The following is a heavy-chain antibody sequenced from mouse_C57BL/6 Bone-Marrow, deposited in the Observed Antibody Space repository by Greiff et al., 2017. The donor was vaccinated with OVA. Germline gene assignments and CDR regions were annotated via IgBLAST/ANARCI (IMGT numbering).Heavy chain of an antibody. CDR3: ARTPTVVAYYDAMDY. D-gene: IGHD1-1*01. CDR2: ISPYNGVS. CDR1: GYSFTGYY. V-gene: IGHV1-31*01. Sequence: VQLQQSGPELVKPGASVKISCKASGYSFTGYYMHWVKQSPGHILDWIGYISPYNGVSSYNQKFKGKATLTVDKSSSTAYMELCSLTSEDSAVDYCARTPTVVAYYDAMDYGGQGTSVTVSS. J-gene: IGHJ4*01.